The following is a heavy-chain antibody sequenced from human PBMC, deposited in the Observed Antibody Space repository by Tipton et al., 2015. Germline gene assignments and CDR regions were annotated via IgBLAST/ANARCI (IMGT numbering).Heavy chain of an antibody. CDR3: ARKKRWDYYGSGSYLGPYYYYYGMDV. D-gene: IGHD3-10*01. J-gene: IGHJ6*02. CDR1: GGSVSSGSYY. Sequence: TLSLTCTVSGGSVSSGSYYWSWIRQPPGKGLEWIGYIYYGGSTNYNPSLKSRVTISVDTSKNQFSLKLSSVTAADTAVYYCARKKRWDYYGSGSYLGPYYYYYGMDVWGQGTTVTVSS. CDR2: IYYGGST. V-gene: IGHV4-61*01.